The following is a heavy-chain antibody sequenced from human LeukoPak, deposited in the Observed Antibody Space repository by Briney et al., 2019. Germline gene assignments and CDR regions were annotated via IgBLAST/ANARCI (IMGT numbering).Heavy chain of an antibody. Sequence: GESLRLSCAASGFTFSSNYMSWVRQPPGKGLEWVSVIYSGGSTYYADSVKGRFTISRDNSKNTVYLQMNSLRAEDTAIYYCARACVLRYLGDRGQGTLVTVSS. CDR1: GFTFSSNY. CDR3: ARACVLRYLGD. D-gene: IGHD3-9*01. V-gene: IGHV3-66*01. J-gene: IGHJ4*02. CDR2: IYSGGST.